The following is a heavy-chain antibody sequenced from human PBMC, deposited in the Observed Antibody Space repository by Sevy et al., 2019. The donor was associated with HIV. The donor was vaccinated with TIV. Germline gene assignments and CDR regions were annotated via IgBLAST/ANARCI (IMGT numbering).Heavy chain of an antibody. Sequence: SETLSLTCSVSGGSISKIGNYWGWVRQPPGERLEWIGDNFHTGKTNYNPSLKSRVTISLDRSKNQFSLKLSSVTAADTAVYYCAKIYDYWGPGALVTVSS. CDR3: AKIYDY. J-gene: IGHJ4*02. D-gene: IGHD3-3*01. CDR2: NFHTGKT. V-gene: IGHV4-39*01. CDR1: GGSISKIGNY.